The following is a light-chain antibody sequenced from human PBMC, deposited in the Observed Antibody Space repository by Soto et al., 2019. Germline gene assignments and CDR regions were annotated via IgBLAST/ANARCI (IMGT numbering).Light chain of an antibody. CDR2: GVK. J-gene: IGLJ1*01. Sequence: QSALTQPASVSGSPGQSITISCTGSGRDIGAYDYVSWYQQHPGKAPKLLIYGVKNRPSGVSYRLSASKSAFTASLTISGLQAEDEAHYYCSSYKTSYFYVFGPGTKVTVL. V-gene: IGLV2-14*01. CDR1: GRDIGAYDY. CDR3: SSYKTSYFYV.